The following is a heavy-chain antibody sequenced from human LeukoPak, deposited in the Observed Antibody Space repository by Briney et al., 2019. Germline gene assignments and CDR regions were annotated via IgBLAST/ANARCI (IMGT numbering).Heavy chain of an antibody. CDR1: GGSISSHY. CDR3: ARRMRAAAAGFWFDP. J-gene: IGHJ5*02. Sequence: SETLSLTCTVSGGSISSHYGSWIRQPPGKGLEWIGYIYYSGSTNYNPSLKSRVTISVDTSKNQFSLKLSSVTAADTAVYYCARRMRAAAAGFWFDPWGQGTLGTVSS. D-gene: IGHD6-13*01. CDR2: IYYSGST. V-gene: IGHV4-59*11.